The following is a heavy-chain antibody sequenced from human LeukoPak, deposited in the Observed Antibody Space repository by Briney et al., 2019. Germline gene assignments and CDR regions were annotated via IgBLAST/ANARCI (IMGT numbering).Heavy chain of an antibody. J-gene: IGHJ4*02. V-gene: IGHV4-39*01. Sequence: SEALSLTCTVSGVSISSSNSYWGWIRQPPGKGLEWIGSIYYSGNTYYNASLKSQVSISIDTSKNQFSLRLTSVTAADTAVYYCAGQTGSGLFILPGGQGTLVTVSS. CDR3: AGQTGSGLFILP. CDR2: IYYSGNT. CDR1: GVSISSSNSY. D-gene: IGHD3/OR15-3a*01.